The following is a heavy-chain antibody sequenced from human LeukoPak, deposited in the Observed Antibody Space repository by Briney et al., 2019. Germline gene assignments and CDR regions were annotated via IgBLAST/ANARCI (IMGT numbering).Heavy chain of an antibody. CDR2: ISGSGGST. V-gene: IGHV3-23*01. Sequence: GGSLRLSCAASGFTFSSYAMSWVRLAPGKGLEWVSAISGSGGSTYYADSVKGRFTISRDNSKNTLYLQMNSLRADDTAVYYCAKDLRLLWFGELLSGPVDYWGQGTLVTVSS. D-gene: IGHD3-10*01. CDR3: AKDLRLLWFGELLSGPVDY. CDR1: GFTFSSYA. J-gene: IGHJ4*02.